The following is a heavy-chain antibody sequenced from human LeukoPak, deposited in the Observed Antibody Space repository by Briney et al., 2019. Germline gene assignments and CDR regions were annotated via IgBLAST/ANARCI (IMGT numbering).Heavy chain of an antibody. Sequence: GGSLRLSCAASGFTFSTYAMTWVRQAPGKRLEWVSTDTGGRAFYADSVKGRFTISRDNSKNTLCLQMNSLRAEDTAVYYCAGSTGYSGLKNWGQGTLVTVSS. CDR1: GFTFSTYA. CDR3: AGSTGYSGLKN. V-gene: IGHV3-23*01. CDR2: DTGGRA. J-gene: IGHJ4*02. D-gene: IGHD1-26*01.